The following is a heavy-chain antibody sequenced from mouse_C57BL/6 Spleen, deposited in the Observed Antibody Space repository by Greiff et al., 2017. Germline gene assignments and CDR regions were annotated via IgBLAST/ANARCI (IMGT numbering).Heavy chain of an antibody. J-gene: IGHJ2*01. Sequence: EVKLEESGGGLVKPGGSLKLSCAASGFTFSSYAMSWVRQTPEKRLEWVATISDGGSYTYYPDNVKGRFTISRDNAKNNLYLQMSHLKSEDTAMYYCARDGDDYVFFFDYWGQGTTLTVSS. CDR3: ARDGDDYVFFFDY. CDR1: GFTFSSYA. D-gene: IGHD2-4*01. CDR2: ISDGGSYT. V-gene: IGHV5-4*01.